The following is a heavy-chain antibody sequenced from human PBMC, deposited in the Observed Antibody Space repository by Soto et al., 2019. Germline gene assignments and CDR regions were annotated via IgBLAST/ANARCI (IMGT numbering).Heavy chain of an antibody. J-gene: IGHJ4*02. CDR3: AKDAYYDFCSGYFDY. V-gene: IGHV3-23*01. CDR2: ISGSGGST. D-gene: IGHD3-3*01. CDR1: GFTFSSFA. Sequence: VGSLRLSCAASGFTFSSFAMSWVRQAPGKGLEWVSAISGSGGSTYYADSVKGRFTISRDNSKNTLYLQMNSLRAEDTAVYYCAKDAYYDFCSGYFDYWGQGTLVPVSS.